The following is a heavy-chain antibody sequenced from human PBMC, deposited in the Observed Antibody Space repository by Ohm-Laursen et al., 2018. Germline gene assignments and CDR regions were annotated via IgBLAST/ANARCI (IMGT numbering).Heavy chain of an antibody. CDR3: AKETLRGYSNGGANYFDP. V-gene: IGHV3-30*18. CDR2: MSYDGSTK. D-gene: IGHD5-18*01. Sequence: SLRLSCAAASGFTFRSYGFHWVRQAPGKGLEWVALMSYDGSTKYYADSVKGRFSISRDNSKNTLYLQMNSLRLEDTAMYYCAKETLRGYSNGGANYFDPWGQGTLVTVSS. J-gene: IGHJ5*02. CDR1: GFTFRSYG.